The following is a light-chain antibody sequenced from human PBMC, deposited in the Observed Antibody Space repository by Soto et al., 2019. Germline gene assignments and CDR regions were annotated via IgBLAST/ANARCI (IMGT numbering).Light chain of an antibody. CDR3: SSYAGSNNWV. CDR1: SSDVGRFNY. Sequence: QSALTQPPSASGSPGRSVTISCTGTSSDVGRFNYVSWYQQHPGKTPKLMIYEVDKRPSGVPDRFSGSKSGNTASLTVSGLQAEDEAEYDCSSYAGSNNWVFGGGTKLTVL. J-gene: IGLJ3*02. CDR2: EVD. V-gene: IGLV2-8*01.